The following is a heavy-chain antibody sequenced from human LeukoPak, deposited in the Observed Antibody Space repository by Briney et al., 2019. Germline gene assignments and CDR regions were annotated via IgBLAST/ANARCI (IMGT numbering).Heavy chain of an antibody. J-gene: IGHJ4*02. CDR3: AKDLDS. Sequence: GGSLRLSCAASGFTFSSYGMHWVRQAPGKGLEWVAVISYDGSNKYYADSVKGRFTISRDNSKNTLYLQMNSLRAEDTAVYYCAKDLDSWGQGTLVTVSS. CDR2: ISYDGSNK. V-gene: IGHV3-30*18. CDR1: GFTFSSYG.